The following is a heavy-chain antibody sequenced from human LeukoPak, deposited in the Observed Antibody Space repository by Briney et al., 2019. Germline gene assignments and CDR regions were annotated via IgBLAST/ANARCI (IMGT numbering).Heavy chain of an antibody. CDR3: ARDHYYDSSGYYY. CDR1: GFTFDDYG. J-gene: IGHJ4*02. D-gene: IGHD3-22*01. V-gene: IGHV3-20*04. Sequence: PGGSLRLSCAASGFTFDDYGLSWVRQAPGKGLEWVSGINWNGGSTGYADSVKGRFTISRDNAKKSLYLQMNSLRAEDTALYYCARDHYYDSSGYYYWGQGTLVTVSS. CDR2: INWNGGST.